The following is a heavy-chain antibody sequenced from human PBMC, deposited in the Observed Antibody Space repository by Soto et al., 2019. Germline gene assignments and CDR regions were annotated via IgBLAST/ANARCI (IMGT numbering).Heavy chain of an antibody. J-gene: IGHJ4*02. Sequence: SETLSLTCSVSGGSMSSGAYYWNWIRQQPVKGLEWIAYIYHTGNTYYNPSLRSRTTISVDTSENQFSLKLTSVTDADTAVCYCASSYSGYLDNWGQGTLVTVSS. CDR3: ASSYSGYLDN. CDR1: GGSMSSGAYY. CDR2: IYHTGNT. D-gene: IGHD3-22*01. V-gene: IGHV4-31*03.